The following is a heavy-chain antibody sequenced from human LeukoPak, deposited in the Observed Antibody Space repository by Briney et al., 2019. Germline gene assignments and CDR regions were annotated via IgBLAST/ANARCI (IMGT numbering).Heavy chain of an antibody. D-gene: IGHD6-19*01. CDR1: GFTFSSYA. CDR2: ISGSGGGT. CDR3: ARDLLEGAVAGMGVH. J-gene: IGHJ4*02. Sequence: PGGSLRLSWAASGFTFSSYAMSWVRQAPGKGLEWVSTISGSGGGTYYADSVKGRFTISRDNSKNTLYLQMNSLRAEDTAVYYCARDLLEGAVAGMGVHWGQGTLVTVSS. V-gene: IGHV3-23*01.